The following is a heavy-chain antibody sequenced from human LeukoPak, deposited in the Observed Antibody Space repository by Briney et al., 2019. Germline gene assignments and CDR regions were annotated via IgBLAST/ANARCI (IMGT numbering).Heavy chain of an antibody. V-gene: IGHV3-30*18. CDR2: ISYDGSNK. D-gene: IGHD6-19*01. CDR3: AKGSSSGWFDY. CDR1: GFTFSSYG. J-gene: IGHJ4*02. Sequence: GGSLRLSCAASGFTFSSYGMHWVRQAPGKGLEWVAVISYDGSNKYYADSVKGRFTISRDNSKNTLYLQMNSLRAEDTAVYYCAKGSSSGWFDYWGQGTLVTVSS.